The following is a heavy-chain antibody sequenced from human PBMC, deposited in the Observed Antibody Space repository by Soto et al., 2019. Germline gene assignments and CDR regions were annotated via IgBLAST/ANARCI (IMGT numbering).Heavy chain of an antibody. CDR3: ARAQPTYSSSYFDY. Sequence: EVQLLESGGDLVQPGGSLRLSCAASGFTFRSYAMSWVRQAPGKGLEWVSTISGRGDDTYYTDSVKGRFTISRDNSKNTLYMHMNSLRAEDTAVSYCARAQPTYSSSYFDYWGQGTLVTVSS. CDR1: GFTFRSYA. CDR2: ISGRGDDT. J-gene: IGHJ4*02. D-gene: IGHD3-22*01. V-gene: IGHV3-23*01.